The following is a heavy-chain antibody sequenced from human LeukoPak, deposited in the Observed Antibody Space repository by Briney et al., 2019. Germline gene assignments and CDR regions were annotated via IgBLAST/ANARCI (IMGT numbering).Heavy chain of an antibody. CDR3: ARAAAMINFGDDWGMDV. D-gene: IGHD3-16*01. Sequence: PSETLSLTCTVSGGSISSYYWSWIRQPPGQGLEWIGYIYYSGSTNYNPSLEGRVTISVDTSKNQFSLRLSSVTAADTAVYYCARAAAMINFGDDWGMDVWGQGTTVTVSS. CDR1: GGSISSYY. J-gene: IGHJ6*02. V-gene: IGHV4-59*01. CDR2: IYYSGST.